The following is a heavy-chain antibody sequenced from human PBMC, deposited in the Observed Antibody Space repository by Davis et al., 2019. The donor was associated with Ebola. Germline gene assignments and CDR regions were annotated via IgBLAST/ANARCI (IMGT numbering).Heavy chain of an antibody. CDR2: IIPILGIA. Sequence: SVKVSCKASGGTFSSYAIRWVRQAPGQGLEWMGRIIPILGIANYAQKFQGRVTITADKSTSTAYMELSNLRTEDTAVYYCAGDHGNNWFDPWGQGTLVNVSS. CDR1: GGTFSSYA. D-gene: IGHD4-17*01. CDR3: AGDHGNNWFDP. J-gene: IGHJ5*02. V-gene: IGHV1-69*04.